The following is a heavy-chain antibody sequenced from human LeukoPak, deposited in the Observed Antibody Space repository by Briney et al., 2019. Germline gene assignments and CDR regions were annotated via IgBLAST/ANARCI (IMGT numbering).Heavy chain of an antibody. CDR1: GGSISSYY. CDR2: IYYSGST. CDR3: ARDGCSSTSCYVD. Sequence: SETLSLTCTVSGGSISSYYWSWIRQPPGKGLEWIGYIYYSGSTNYNPSLKSRVTISVDTSKNQFSLKLNSVTAADTAVYYCARDGCSSTSCYVDWGQGTLVTVSS. V-gene: IGHV4-59*01. D-gene: IGHD2-2*01. J-gene: IGHJ4*02.